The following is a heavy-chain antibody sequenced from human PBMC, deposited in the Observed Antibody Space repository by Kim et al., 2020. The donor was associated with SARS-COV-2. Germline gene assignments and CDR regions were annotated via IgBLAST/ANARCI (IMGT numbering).Heavy chain of an antibody. CDR2: TYYRSRWYN. V-gene: IGHV6-1*01. D-gene: IGHD3-16*01. CDR1: GDSVSSDIVT. J-gene: IGHJ4*02. Sequence: SQTLSLTCAISGDSVSSDIVTWNWIRQSSSRGLEWLGRTYYRSRWYNEYAVSVKSRITINPDTSKYQFSLQLKSVTPDDTALYYCARNKNWGYDSWGQGTLVTVSS. CDR3: ARNKNWGYDS.